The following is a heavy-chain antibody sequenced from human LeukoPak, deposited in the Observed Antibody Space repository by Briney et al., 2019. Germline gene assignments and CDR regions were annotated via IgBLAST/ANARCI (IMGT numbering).Heavy chain of an antibody. CDR3: ARGCCSGGSCYSNDVFDI. V-gene: IGHV3-21*01. D-gene: IGHD2-15*01. Sequence: PGGSLRLSCVASGFTFSSYSMNWVRLAPGKGREWVSSIGSSTTFIHYADSVKGRFTISRDNAKNSLYLQMNSLRAEDTAVYYCARGCCSGGSCYSNDVFDIWGPGTMVTVSS. J-gene: IGHJ3*02. CDR1: GFTFSSYS. CDR2: IGSSTTFI.